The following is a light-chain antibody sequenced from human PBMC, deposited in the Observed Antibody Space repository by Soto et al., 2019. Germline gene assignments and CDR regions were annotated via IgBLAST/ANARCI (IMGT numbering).Light chain of an antibody. V-gene: IGKV1-33*01. J-gene: IGKJ3*01. CDR3: QQYDNLFT. CDR2: DAS. Sequence: DIQMTQSPPSLSASVGDRVTITCQASQDISTYLNWYQQIPGKAPKLLIYDASKLEKGVPSRFSGSGSGTDFTLTISSLQPEDIATYYCQQYDNLFTFGPGTKVNIK. CDR1: QDISTY.